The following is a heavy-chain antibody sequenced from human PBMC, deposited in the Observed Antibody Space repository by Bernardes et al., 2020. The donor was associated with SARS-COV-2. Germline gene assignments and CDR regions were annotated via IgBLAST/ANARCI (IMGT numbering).Heavy chain of an antibody. V-gene: IGHV3-7*01. CDR2: IKQDGSEK. CDR3: ARIGFSSSGWDY. J-gene: IGHJ4*02. Sequence: GGSLRLSCAASGFTFSTYWMSWVRQAPGKGLDWVANIKQDGSEKDYVDSLKGRFTISRDNAKNSLYLQMNSLRAEDTAVYYCARIGFSSSGWDYWGQGTLVTVSS. CDR1: GFTFSTYW. D-gene: IGHD6-19*01.